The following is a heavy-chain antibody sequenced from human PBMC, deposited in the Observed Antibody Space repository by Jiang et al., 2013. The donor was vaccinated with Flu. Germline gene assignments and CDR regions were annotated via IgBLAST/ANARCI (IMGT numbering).Heavy chain of an antibody. V-gene: IGHV3-23*01. CDR2: ISGSGGST. CDR1: GFTFSSYA. CDR3: AKDWRDNGYPYCFDD. D-gene: IGHD2-8*01. J-gene: IGHJ4*02. Sequence: VQLLESGGGLVQPGGSLRLSCAASGFTFSSYAMSWVRQAPGKGLEWVSGISGSGGSTYYADSVKGRSTISRDNSKNTLYLQMNSLRAEDTAVYYCAKDWRDNGYPYCFDDWGQGTLVTVSS.